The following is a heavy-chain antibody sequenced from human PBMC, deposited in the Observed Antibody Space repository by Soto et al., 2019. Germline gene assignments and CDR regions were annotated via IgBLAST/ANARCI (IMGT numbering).Heavy chain of an antibody. V-gene: IGHV1-46*03. D-gene: IGHD3-22*01. Sequence: QVQLVQSGAEVKKPGASVKVSCKASGYTFTSYYMHWVRQAPGQGLEWMGIINPSGGSTSYAQKFQGRGTMTRDTSTSTVYMELSSLRSEDTAVYYCATRGGNYYDSSGYYDWFDPWGQGTLVTVSS. J-gene: IGHJ5*02. CDR3: ATRGGNYYDSSGYYDWFDP. CDR1: GYTFTSYY. CDR2: INPSGGST.